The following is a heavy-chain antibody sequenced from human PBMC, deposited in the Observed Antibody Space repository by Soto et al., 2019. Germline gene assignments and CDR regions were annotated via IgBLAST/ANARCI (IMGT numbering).Heavy chain of an antibody. CDR2: INHSGST. Sequence: QVHLQQWGAGLLKPSETLSLTCAVYGGSFSGYYWSWIRQPPGKGLEWIGEINHSGSTNYNPSLKSRLTISVDKSKNQFSLKLSSVTAADTAVYYCASTAGILLWFGEARYYFDYWGQGTLVTV. CDR3: ASTAGILLWFGEARYYFDY. D-gene: IGHD3-10*01. CDR1: GGSFSGYY. J-gene: IGHJ4*02. V-gene: IGHV4-34*01.